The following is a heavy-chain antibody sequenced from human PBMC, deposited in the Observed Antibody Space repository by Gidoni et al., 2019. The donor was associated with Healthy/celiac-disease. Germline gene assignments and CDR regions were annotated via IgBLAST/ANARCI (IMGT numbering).Heavy chain of an antibody. CDR2: INPSGGST. J-gene: IGHJ6*02. Sequence: QVQLVQSGAEVKKPGASVKVSCKASGYSFTSYYMPWVRPAPGQGLEWMGIINPSGGSTSYAQKFQGGVTMTRDTSTSTVYMELSSLRSEDTAVYYCAGVASSGWYFPGYYYGMDVWGQGTTVTVSS. V-gene: IGHV1-46*01. CDR3: AGVASSGWYFPGYYYGMDV. CDR1: GYSFTSYY. D-gene: IGHD6-19*01.